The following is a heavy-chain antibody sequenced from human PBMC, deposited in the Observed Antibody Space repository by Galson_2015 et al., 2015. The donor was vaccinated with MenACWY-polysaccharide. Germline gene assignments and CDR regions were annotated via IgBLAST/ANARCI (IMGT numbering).Heavy chain of an antibody. J-gene: IGHJ4*02. Sequence: SLRLSCAASGINFYGSGMHWVRQAPGKGLEWVAVIQYDGSNKVYADSVKGRFTVSRDNSKNTLYLQMDNLRAEDTAVYYCAKVGPRSSWTMGLDYWGQGTLVTVSS. CDR2: IQYDGSNK. CDR3: AKVGPRSSWTMGLDY. CDR1: GINFYGSG. D-gene: IGHD6-13*01. V-gene: IGHV3-33*06.